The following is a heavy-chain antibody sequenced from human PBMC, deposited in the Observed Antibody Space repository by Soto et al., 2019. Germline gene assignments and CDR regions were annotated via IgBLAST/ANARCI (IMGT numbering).Heavy chain of an antibody. D-gene: IGHD3-9*01. CDR3: ARSGRYFDWFPFYY. V-gene: IGHV3-66*01. CDR1: GFTVSSNY. CDR2: IYSGGST. Sequence: EVQLVESGGGLVQPGGSLRLSCAASGFTVSSNYMSWVRQAPGKGLEWVSVIYSGGSTYYADSVKGRFTISRDNSKNTLYLQMNSLRAEDTAVYYCARSGRYFDWFPFYYWGQGTLVTVSS. J-gene: IGHJ4*02.